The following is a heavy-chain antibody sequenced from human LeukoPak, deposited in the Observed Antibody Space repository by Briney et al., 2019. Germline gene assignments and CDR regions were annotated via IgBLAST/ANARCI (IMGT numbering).Heavy chain of an antibody. V-gene: IGHV4-39*01. CDR3: ARYSSSSGY. CDR1: GGSISSSSYY. D-gene: IGHD6-6*01. CDR2: IYYSGST. Sequence: SETLSLTCTVSGGSISSSSYYWGWIRQPPGKGLEWIGSIYYSGSTYYNPSLKSRVTISVDTSKNQSSLKLSSVTAADTAVYYCARYSSSSGYWGQGTLVTVSS. J-gene: IGHJ4*02.